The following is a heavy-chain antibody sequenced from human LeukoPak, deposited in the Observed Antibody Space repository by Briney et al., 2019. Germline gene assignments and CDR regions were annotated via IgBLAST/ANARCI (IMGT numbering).Heavy chain of an antibody. CDR2: MNPNSGNT. J-gene: IGHJ6*02. V-gene: IGHV1-8*02. CDR3: ARGSSISSGWFYYYYGMDV. Sequence: ASVKVSCKASGYTFTGYYMHWVRQAPGQGLEWMGWMNPNSGNTGYAQKFQGRVTMTRNTSISTAYMELSSLRSEDTAVYYCARGSSISSGWFYYYYGMDVWGQGTTVTVSS. CDR1: GYTFTGYY. D-gene: IGHD6-19*01.